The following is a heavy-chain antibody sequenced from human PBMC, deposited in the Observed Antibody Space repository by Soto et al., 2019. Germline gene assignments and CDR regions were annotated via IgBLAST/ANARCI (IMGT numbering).Heavy chain of an antibody. Sequence: ASVKVSCKASGYTFTSYYMHWVRQAPGQGLEWMGIINPSGGSTSYAQKFQGRVTMTRDTSTSTVYMELSSLRSEDTAVYYCARNGVDVVVVAATKAPHYYYGMDVWGQGTTVTVSS. CDR3: ARNGVDVVVVAATKAPHYYYGMDV. J-gene: IGHJ6*02. CDR1: GYTFTSYY. D-gene: IGHD2-15*01. V-gene: IGHV1-46*01. CDR2: INPSGGST.